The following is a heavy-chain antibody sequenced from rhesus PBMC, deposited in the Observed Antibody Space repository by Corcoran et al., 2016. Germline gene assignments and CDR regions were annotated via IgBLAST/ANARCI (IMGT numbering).Heavy chain of an antibody. D-gene: IGHD6-43*01. CDR3: ARHPVAAATSY. Sequence: QVQLQESGPGLVKPSETLSLTCAVSGGSISSSNWWSWIRQPPGKGLEGIGYISGSSGSTYYNPSLKRRVTISTDTSKNQFSLKLSSVTAADTAVYYCARHPVAAATSYWGQGVLVTVSS. CDR1: GGSISSSNW. CDR2: ISGSSGST. V-gene: IGHV4-65*01. J-gene: IGHJ4*01.